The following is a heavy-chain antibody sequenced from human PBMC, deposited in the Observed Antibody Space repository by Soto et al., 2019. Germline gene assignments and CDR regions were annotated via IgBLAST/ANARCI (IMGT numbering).Heavy chain of an antibody. CDR3: ARVKGRSPLDY. Sequence: EVQLVESGGGLVQPGGSLRLSCAASGFTFSSYSMNWVRQAPGKGLGWVSYISSSSRTIYYADSVKGLLTIDRHNAKSSLYLQMNSLRAEDTAVYYCARVKGRSPLDYWGQGTLGTVSS. CDR1: GFTFSSYS. J-gene: IGHJ4*02. CDR2: ISSSSRTI. V-gene: IGHV3-48*01. D-gene: IGHD2-15*01.